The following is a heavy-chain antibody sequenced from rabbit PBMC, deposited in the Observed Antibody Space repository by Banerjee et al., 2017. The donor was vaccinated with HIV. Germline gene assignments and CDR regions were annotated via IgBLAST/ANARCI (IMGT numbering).Heavy chain of an antibody. CDR1: GFDLSSSYY. CDR2: IYGDSSGST. V-gene: IGHV1S40*01. J-gene: IGHJ4*01. D-gene: IGHD4-1*01. CDR3: ARRSSSAWGAINL. Sequence: QSLEESGGDLVKPGASLTLTCTASGFDLSSSYYMCWVRQAPGKGLEWIACIYGDSSGSTYYASWAKGRFTISKTSSTTVTLQMTSLTAADTAPYFCARRSSSAWGAINLWGPGTLSPS.